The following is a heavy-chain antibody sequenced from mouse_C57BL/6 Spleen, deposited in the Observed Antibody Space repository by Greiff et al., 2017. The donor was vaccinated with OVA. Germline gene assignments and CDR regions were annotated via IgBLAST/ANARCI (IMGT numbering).Heavy chain of an antibody. J-gene: IGHJ3*01. CDR1: GYTFTGYW. D-gene: IGHD3-2*02. Sequence: VQLQQSGAELMKPGASVTLSCKATGYTFTGYWIEWVKQRPGHGLEWIGEILPGSGSTQYNEKFNGKATFTADTSSNTAYMPLSSLKTEDSVIYGCAIGAAQASWFAYWGQGTLVTVSA. V-gene: IGHV1-9*01. CDR2: ILPGSGST. CDR3: AIGAAQASWFAY.